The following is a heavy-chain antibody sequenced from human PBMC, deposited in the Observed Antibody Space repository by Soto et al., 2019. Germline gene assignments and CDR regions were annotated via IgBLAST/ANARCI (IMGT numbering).Heavy chain of an antibody. Sequence: QVQLVQSGAEVKKPGASVKVSCKASGYTFTSYAMHWVRQAPGQRLEWMGWINAGNGNTKYSQKFQGRVTITRATSASTAYMELSSLRSEDTAVYYCARDEGVDGDYDAFAIWGQGTMVTVSS. V-gene: IGHV1-3*01. CDR3: ARDEGVDGDYDAFAI. J-gene: IGHJ3*02. CDR2: INAGNGNT. CDR1: GYTFTSYA. D-gene: IGHD4-17*01.